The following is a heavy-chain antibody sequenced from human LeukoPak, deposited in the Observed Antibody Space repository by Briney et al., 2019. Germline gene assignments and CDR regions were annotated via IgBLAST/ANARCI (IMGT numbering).Heavy chain of an antibody. CDR2: IYHSGST. Sequence: KPSETLSLTCTVSGGSISSGGYYWSWIRQPPGKGLEWIGYIYHSGSTYYNPSLKSRVTISVDRSKNQFSLKLSSVTAADTAVYYCARGISAAFDIWGQGTMVTVSS. CDR1: GGSISSGGYY. D-gene: IGHD2-15*01. J-gene: IGHJ3*02. V-gene: IGHV4-30-2*01. CDR3: ARGISAAFDI.